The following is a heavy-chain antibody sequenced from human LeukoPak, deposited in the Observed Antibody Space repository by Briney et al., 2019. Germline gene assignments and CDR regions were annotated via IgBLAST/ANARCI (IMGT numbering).Heavy chain of an antibody. CDR3: ARDRSPNWFDP. CDR1: GGSFSGYY. CDR2: INHSGST. J-gene: IGHJ5*02. V-gene: IGHV4-34*01. Sequence: SETLSLTCAVYGGSFSGYYWSWIRQPPGKGLEWIGEINHSGSTNYNPSLKSRVTISVDTSKNQFSLKLSSVTAADTAVYYCARDRSPNWFDPWGQGTLVTVSS.